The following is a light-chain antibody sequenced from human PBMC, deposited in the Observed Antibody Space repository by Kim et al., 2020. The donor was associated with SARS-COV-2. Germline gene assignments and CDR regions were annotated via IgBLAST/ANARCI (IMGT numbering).Light chain of an antibody. Sequence: EIVMTQSPATLSVSPGERATLSCRASQSVSSNLAWYQQKPGQAPRLLIYGASTRATGIPARFSGSGSGTEFTLTISSLQSEDFAVYSCQQYNNWPPNTFGQGAKLEI. J-gene: IGKJ2*01. CDR3: QQYNNWPPNT. CDR1: QSVSSN. V-gene: IGKV3-15*01. CDR2: GAS.